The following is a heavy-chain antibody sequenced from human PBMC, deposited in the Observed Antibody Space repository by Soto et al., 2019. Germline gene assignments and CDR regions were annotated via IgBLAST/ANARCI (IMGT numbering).Heavy chain of an antibody. V-gene: IGHV3-30*18. CDR1: GFTFSSYG. Sequence: QVQLVESGGGVVEPGRSLRLSCAASGFTFSSYGMHWVRQAPVKGLEWVAVISYDGSNKYYADSVKGRFTISRDNSKNKLYLQMNSLRAEDTAVYYCAKDGRMGSGSYNAFDIWGQGTMVTVSS. J-gene: IGHJ3*02. D-gene: IGHD3-10*01. CDR2: ISYDGSNK. CDR3: AKDGRMGSGSYNAFDI.